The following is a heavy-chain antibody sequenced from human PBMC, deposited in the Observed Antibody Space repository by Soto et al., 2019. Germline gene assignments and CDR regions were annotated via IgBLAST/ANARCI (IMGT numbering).Heavy chain of an antibody. D-gene: IGHD6-13*01. Sequence: QPGGSLRLSCAASGFTFSTYGMHWVRQAPGKGLEWVAVIWYDGSKIYYADSVKGRFTISRDNSKSTLYLQMNSLRAEDTAVYYCAGPLEQHQLGFGMDVWGQGSPVTVSS. CDR1: GFTFSTYG. CDR3: AGPLEQHQLGFGMDV. J-gene: IGHJ6*01. V-gene: IGHV3-33*01. CDR2: IWYDGSKI.